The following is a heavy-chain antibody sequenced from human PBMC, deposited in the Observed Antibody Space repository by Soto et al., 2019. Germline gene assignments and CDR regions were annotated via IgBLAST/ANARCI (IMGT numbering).Heavy chain of an antibody. J-gene: IGHJ6*02. CDR3: AKGNDFWSGYYYYYGMDV. D-gene: IGHD3-3*01. V-gene: IGHV3-23*01. CDR2: ISGSGGST. CDR1: GFTFSSYA. Sequence: SLRLSCAASGFTFSSYAMIWVRQAPGKGLEWVSAISGSGGSTYYAGSVKGRFTISRDNSKNTLYLQMNSLRAEDTAVYYCAKGNDFWSGYYYYYGMDVWGQGTTVTVSS.